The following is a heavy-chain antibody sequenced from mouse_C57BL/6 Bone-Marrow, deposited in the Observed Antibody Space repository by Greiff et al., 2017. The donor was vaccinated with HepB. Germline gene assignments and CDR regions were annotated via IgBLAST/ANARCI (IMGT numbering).Heavy chain of an antibody. Sequence: QVQLQQPGAELVKPGASVKMSCKASGYTFTSYWITWVKQRPGQGLEWIGDIYPGSGSTNYNEKFKSKATLTVDTSSSTAYMQRSSLTSEDSAVYYCATDGYYLWYFDVWGTGTTVTVSS. V-gene: IGHV1-55*01. CDR3: ATDGYYLWYFDV. J-gene: IGHJ1*03. D-gene: IGHD2-3*01. CDR1: GYTFTSYW. CDR2: IYPGSGST.